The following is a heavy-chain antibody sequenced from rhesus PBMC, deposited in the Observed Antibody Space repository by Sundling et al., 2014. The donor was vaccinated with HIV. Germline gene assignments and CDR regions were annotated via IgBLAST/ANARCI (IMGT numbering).Heavy chain of an antibody. CDR3: ARLRGTIFGLLIIGSFDF. Sequence: QVQLQESGPGLVKPSETLSLTCVVSGYSISSGYYWGWIRQPPGKGLEYIGYISGSSGSTYYNPSLKSRVTISKDTSKNQFSLKLSSVTAADTAVFYCARLRGTIFGLLIIGSFDFWGQGLRVTVSS. CDR2: ISGSSGST. D-gene: IGHD3-3*01. V-gene: IGHV4-99*01. J-gene: IGHJ3*01. CDR1: GYSISSGYY.